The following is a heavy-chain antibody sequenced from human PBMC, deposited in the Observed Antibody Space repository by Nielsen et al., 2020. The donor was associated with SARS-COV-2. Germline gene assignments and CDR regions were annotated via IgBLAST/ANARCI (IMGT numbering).Heavy chain of an antibody. CDR3: ARSAAGGKNFDS. Sequence: ASVKVSCKASGYTFTTYGVSWVRQAPGQGLQWMGWISAKSGDTNYAQKFQGRVTMTTDTSTTTVYMELSSLRSEDTAVFYCARSAAGGKNFDSWGQGTLVTVSS. V-gene: IGHV1-18*01. D-gene: IGHD6-13*01. CDR2: ISAKSGDT. CDR1: GYTFTTYG. J-gene: IGHJ4*02.